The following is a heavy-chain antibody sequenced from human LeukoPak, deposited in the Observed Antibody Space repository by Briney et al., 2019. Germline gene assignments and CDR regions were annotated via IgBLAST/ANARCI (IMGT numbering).Heavy chain of an antibody. Sequence: GGSLRLSCAGSGYSFAIYWMSWVRQAPGKGLEWVANINQDGTGTYYVDSVRGRFTVSRDNTKNSLYLQMNSLRAEGTAVYYCTKSEWVPKSWGQGTLVTVSS. V-gene: IGHV3-7*01. J-gene: IGHJ5*02. CDR1: GYSFAIYW. CDR2: INQDGTGT. CDR3: TKSEWVPKS. D-gene: IGHD5-12*01.